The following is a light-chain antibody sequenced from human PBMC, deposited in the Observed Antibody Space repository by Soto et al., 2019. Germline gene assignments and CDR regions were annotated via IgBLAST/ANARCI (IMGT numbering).Light chain of an antibody. CDR1: QSINNY. J-gene: IGKJ5*01. V-gene: IGKV1-39*01. Sequence: DIQMTQSPASLSVSVGDRVTITCRASQSINNYLNWYQQKPGQAPKLLIRSASTLQRGVPSRFSGSGSRTDFTLTITNLQPDDIATYYCQQSLTMPFTFGHGTRLHIK. CDR3: QQSLTMPFT. CDR2: SAS.